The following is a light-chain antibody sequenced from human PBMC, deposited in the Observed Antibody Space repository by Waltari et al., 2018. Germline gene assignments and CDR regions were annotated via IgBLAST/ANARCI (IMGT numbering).Light chain of an antibody. CDR1: QDISNA. CDR2: DAS. J-gene: IGKJ2*01. Sequence: AVQLTQSPSSLSASVGDRVSITCRASQDISNALAWYQQKAGKPPKLLIYDASTLESGVPSKFSGSGSGTYFTLTICSLQPEDFATYYCQHFNSYPPWTFGQGTNLEI. V-gene: IGKV1-13*02. CDR3: QHFNSYPPWT.